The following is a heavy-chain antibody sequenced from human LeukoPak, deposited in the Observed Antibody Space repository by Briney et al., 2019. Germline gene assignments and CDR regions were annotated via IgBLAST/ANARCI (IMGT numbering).Heavy chain of an antibody. CDR1: GFTFSGFW. D-gene: IGHD2-21*01. CDR2: INSDGSEG. Sequence: GGSLRLSCAVSGFTFSGFWMSWSRQAPGKGLEWVASINSDGSEGYYADVVKGRFSISRDNAKNTLYLQMNSLRVEDTAVYYCARGRPHGDDYWGQGTLVTVSS. CDR3: ARGRPHGDDY. J-gene: IGHJ4*02. V-gene: IGHV3-7*01.